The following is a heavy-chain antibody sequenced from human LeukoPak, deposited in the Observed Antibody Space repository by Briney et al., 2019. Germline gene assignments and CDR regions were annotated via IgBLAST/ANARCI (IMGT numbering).Heavy chain of an antibody. CDR1: GGTFSSYA. J-gene: IGHJ4*02. Sequence: GSSVKVSCKASGGTFSSYAISWVRQAPGQGLEWMGRIIPILGIANYAQKFQGRVTITADKSTSTAYMELSSLRSDDTAVYYCAARGYSYSDFDYWGQGTLVTVSS. D-gene: IGHD5-18*01. CDR2: IIPILGIA. V-gene: IGHV1-69*04. CDR3: AARGYSYSDFDY.